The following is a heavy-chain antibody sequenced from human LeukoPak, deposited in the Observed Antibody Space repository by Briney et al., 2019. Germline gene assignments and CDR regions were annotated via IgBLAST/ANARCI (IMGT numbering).Heavy chain of an antibody. CDR1: GFTFGDYY. CDR2: VSSCGGTV. J-gene: IGHJ3*01. V-gene: IGHV3-11*04. D-gene: IGHD3-10*01. Sequence: PGRSLRLSCAGSGFTFGDYYMTWIRQAPGKGLEWLSFVSSCGGTVFYADSVKGRFTISRDNANNSLSLEMNCLRAEDTAIYYCGRSNWGEAIDVWGHGTMVTVSS. CDR3: GRSNWGEAIDV.